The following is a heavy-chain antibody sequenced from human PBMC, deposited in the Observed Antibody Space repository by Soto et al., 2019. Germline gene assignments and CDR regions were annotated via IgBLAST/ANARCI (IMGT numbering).Heavy chain of an antibody. Sequence: PGGSLRLSCAASGFTVSSTYMSWVRQAPGKGLEWVSVIYSGGSTYYADPVKGRFTISRDNSKNTLYLQMNSLRAEDTAVYYCARSGYSYGPFDYWGQGTTVTVSS. CDR3: ARSGYSYGPFDY. V-gene: IGHV3-53*01. CDR2: IYSGGST. D-gene: IGHD5-18*01. J-gene: IGHJ4*03. CDR1: GFTVSSTY.